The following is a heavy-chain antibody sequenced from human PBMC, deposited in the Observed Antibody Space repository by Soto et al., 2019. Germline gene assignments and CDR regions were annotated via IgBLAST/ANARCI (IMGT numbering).Heavy chain of an antibody. CDR2: ISAYNTNT. CDR1: GYTFTSYH. J-gene: IGHJ4*02. CDR3: ARDTPPTDY. V-gene: IGHV1-18*01. Sequence: QVQLVQSGAEVKKPGASVKVSCKTSGYTFTSYHISWVRQAPGQGLEWMGWISAYNTNTNDAQKFQGRVTMTTDTLKSTAYMELRSLRSDDTAVDYCARDTPPTDYWGQGTLVTVSS.